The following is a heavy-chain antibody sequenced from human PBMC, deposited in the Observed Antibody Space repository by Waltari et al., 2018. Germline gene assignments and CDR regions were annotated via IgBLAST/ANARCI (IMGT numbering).Heavy chain of an antibody. CDR1: GFNLDAYA. CDR2: IFWNGGGT. V-gene: IGHV3-9*01. CDR3: GKDLEPGGMGV. J-gene: IGHJ6*02. Sequence: EVQLVESGGGLVEPGMSLRLSCTVSGFNLDAYAMHWVRQAPGKGREWVSGIFWNGGGTGYADSVKGRFTISRDKAKNTLYLQMDSLRADDTALYYCGKDLEPGGMGVWGQGTTLTVSS.